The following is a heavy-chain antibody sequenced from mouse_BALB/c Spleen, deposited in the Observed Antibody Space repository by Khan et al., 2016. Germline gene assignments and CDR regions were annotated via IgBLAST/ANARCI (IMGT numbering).Heavy chain of an antibody. CDR1: GFTFSSYT. CDR3: ARRLYWYFDV. CDR2: ISNGGGST. V-gene: IGHV5-12-2*01. Sequence: EVELVESGGGLVQPGGSLKLSCAASGFTFSSYTMSWVRQTPEKRLEWVAYISNGGGSTYYPDTVKGRFTISRDNAKNTLYLQMSSLKSEDTAMYHCARRLYWYFDVRGAGTTVTVSS. J-gene: IGHJ1*01. D-gene: IGHD2-2*01.